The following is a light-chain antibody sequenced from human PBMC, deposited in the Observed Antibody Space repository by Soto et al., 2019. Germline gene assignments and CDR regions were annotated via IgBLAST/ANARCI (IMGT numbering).Light chain of an antibody. Sequence: QSALTQPASVSGSPGQSITISCTGTSSDVGGYNYVSWYQQHPGKAPKLMIYEVSNRPSGVSNRFSGSKSGNTATLTISTVAVGDEADYYCQVWDSSSDHVEFGGGTKLTVL. CDR1: SSDVGGYNY. J-gene: IGLJ2*01. V-gene: IGLV2-14*01. CDR3: QVWDSSSDHVE. CDR2: EVS.